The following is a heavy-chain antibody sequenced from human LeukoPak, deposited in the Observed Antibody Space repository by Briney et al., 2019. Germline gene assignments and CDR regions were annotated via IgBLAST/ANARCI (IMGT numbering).Heavy chain of an antibody. V-gene: IGHV1-2*02. J-gene: IGHJ4*02. D-gene: IGHD2-2*01. CDR3: ARDLQYCRSTSCSYYFAY. Sequence: ATLKVSCKASGDTFTGYYMRWVRQTPGQGLEWMGWVNPSSGGTNSAQKLQGRATTTRDTTISTAYMGQCRARYDTTAVYYCARDLQYCRSTSCSYYFAYWGEGGMVTVSS. CDR1: GDTFTGYY. CDR2: VNPSSGGT.